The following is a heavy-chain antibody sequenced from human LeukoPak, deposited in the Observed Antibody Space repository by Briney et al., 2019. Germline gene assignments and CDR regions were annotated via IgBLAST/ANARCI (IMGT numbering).Heavy chain of an antibody. D-gene: IGHD5-24*01. Sequence: PGGSLRLSCAASGFTVSRNYMSWVRQAPGKGLEWVSVIYSGGSIYYADSVKGRFTISRDNSKNTLYLQMNNLRDEDTAVYYCARDPSQEMAMPGGVFDIWGLGTMVTVSS. CDR1: GFTVSRNY. CDR2: IYSGGSI. J-gene: IGHJ3*02. CDR3: ARDPSQEMAMPGGVFDI. V-gene: IGHV3-53*01.